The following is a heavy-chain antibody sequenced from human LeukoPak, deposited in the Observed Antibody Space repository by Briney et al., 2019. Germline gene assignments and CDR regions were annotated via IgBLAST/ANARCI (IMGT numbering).Heavy chain of an antibody. CDR2: ISSSGSTI. J-gene: IGHJ4*02. V-gene: IGHV3-48*03. CDR1: GFTFSSSE. CDR3: ARLRGSALDY. Sequence: PGGSLRLSCAASGFTFSSSEMNWVRQAPGKGLEWVSYISSSGSTIYYADSVKGRFTISRDNAKNSLYLQMNSLRAEDTAVYFCARLRGSALDYWGQGALVTVSS. D-gene: IGHD6-25*01.